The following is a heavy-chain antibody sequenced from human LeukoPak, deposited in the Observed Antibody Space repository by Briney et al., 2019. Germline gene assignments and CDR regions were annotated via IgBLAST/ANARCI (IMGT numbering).Heavy chain of an antibody. Sequence: ASVKVSCKASGYTFTSYGISWVRQAPGQGLEWMGIINPSGGSTSYAQKFQGRVTMTRDMSTSTVYMELSSLRSEDTAVYYCAREGYCGGDRCYDDYWGQGTLVTVSS. CDR2: INPSGGST. CDR1: GYTFTSYG. V-gene: IGHV1-46*01. CDR3: AREGYCGGDRCYDDY. J-gene: IGHJ4*02. D-gene: IGHD2-21*02.